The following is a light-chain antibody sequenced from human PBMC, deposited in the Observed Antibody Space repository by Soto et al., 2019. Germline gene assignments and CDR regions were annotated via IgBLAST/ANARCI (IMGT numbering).Light chain of an antibody. Sequence: QSVLTQPRSVSGSPGQSLTISCTGTSSDVGGYNYVSWYQQHPGKVPKLMIYDVTKRPSGVPDRFSGSKSGNTASLTISGLQSEDEADYYCCSHAGSYTYAFGTGTKV. CDR1: SSDVGGYNY. CDR2: DVT. V-gene: IGLV2-11*01. J-gene: IGLJ1*01. CDR3: CSHAGSYTYA.